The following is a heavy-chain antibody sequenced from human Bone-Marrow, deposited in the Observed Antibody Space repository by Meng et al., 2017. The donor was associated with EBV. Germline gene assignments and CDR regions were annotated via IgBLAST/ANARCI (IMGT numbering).Heavy chain of an antibody. CDR1: QFNFCSYW. CDR3: ARVPRGWPSDY. D-gene: IGHD3-10*01. V-gene: IGHV3-74*01. J-gene: IGHJ4*02. CDR2: INSDGSST. Sequence: EVEAVGGGGDLVRPVGDVRLSGSASQFNFCSYWMHWVRQAPREGLVWVARINSDGSSTSYADSVKGRFTISRDNAKNTLYLQMNSMRAEDTAVYYCARVPRGWPSDYWGQGALVTVSS.